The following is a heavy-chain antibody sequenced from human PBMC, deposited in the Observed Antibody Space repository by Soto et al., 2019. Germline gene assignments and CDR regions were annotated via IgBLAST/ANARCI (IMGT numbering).Heavy chain of an antibody. CDR2: ISYDGSNK. V-gene: IGHV3-30*18. Sequence: QVQLVESGGVVVQPGRSLRLSCAASRFTFTNYGIHWVRQTPGKGLEWVAVISYDGSNKYYADSVKGRFTISRDNSKNTLYLQMNSLRAEDTAVYYCVKGGYHYFDYWGEGTLVTVSS. CDR3: VKGGYHYFDY. D-gene: IGHD5-12*01. CDR1: RFTFTNYG. J-gene: IGHJ4*02.